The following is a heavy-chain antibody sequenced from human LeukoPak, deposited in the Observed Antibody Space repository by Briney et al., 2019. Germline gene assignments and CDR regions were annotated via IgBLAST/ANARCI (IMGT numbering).Heavy chain of an antibody. CDR3: AKGYYYDSSGLEYFQH. CDR2: ISGSGGST. V-gene: IGHV3-23*01. CDR1: GFTFSSYT. Sequence: SGGSLRLSCAASGFTFSSYTMSWVRQAPGKGLEWVSAISGSGGSTYYADSVKGRFTISRDNSKNTLYLQMNSLRAEDTAVYYCAKGYYYDSSGLEYFQHWGQGTLVTVSS. J-gene: IGHJ1*01. D-gene: IGHD3-22*01.